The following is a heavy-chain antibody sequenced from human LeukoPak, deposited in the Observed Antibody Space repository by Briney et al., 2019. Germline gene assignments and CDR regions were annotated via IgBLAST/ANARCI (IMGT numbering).Heavy chain of an antibody. CDR2: ISGSGGST. CDR1: GFTFSSYA. D-gene: IGHD2-2*01. CDR3: AREDIVVAPAARGGMDV. J-gene: IGHJ6*03. Sequence: PGGSLRLPCAASGFTFSSYAMSWVRQAPGKGLEWVSAISGSGGSTYYADSVKGRFTISRDNSKNTLYLQMNSLRAEDTAVYYCAREDIVVAPAARGGMDVWGKGTTVTVSS. V-gene: IGHV3-23*01.